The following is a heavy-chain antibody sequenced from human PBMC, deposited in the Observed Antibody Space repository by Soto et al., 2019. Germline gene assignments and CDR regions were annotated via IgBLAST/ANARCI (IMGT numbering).Heavy chain of an antibody. J-gene: IGHJ3*02. V-gene: IGHV4-31*03. Sequence: SETLSLTCTFSCGSITTVGNYWSWIRQFPGKGLEWIGHISYSGSTNSNPSLRSRLSMSVDTSKNQFSLELSSVTAADTAVYYCARLLGSGNYLGIFDAFDIWGQGTVVTVSS. CDR2: ISYSGST. CDR3: ARLLGSGNYLGIFDAFDI. CDR1: CGSITTVGNY. D-gene: IGHD1-26*01.